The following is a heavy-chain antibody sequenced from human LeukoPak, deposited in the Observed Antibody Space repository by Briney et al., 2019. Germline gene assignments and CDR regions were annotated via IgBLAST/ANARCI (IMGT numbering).Heavy chain of an antibody. Sequence: PGGSLRLSCAASGFTFSSYWMHWARQAPGKGLAWVSRINSDGGSTTYADSVKGRFTISRDNAKNTLYLQMNTLRAEDTAVYYCARAGDIVTTMGVWGQGTTVTVSS. J-gene: IGHJ6*02. V-gene: IGHV3-74*01. CDR2: INSDGGST. CDR1: GFTFSSYW. CDR3: ARAGDIVTTMGV. D-gene: IGHD5-12*01.